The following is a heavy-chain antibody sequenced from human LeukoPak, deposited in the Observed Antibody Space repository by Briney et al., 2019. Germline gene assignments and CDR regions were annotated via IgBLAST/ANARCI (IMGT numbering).Heavy chain of an antibody. D-gene: IGHD2-15*01. CDR1: GFTFSNSY. J-gene: IGHJ5*02. CDR3: AKAVYCSGGSCYPGPIPWP. CDR2: ISSSSGTII. V-gene: IGHV3-11*01. Sequence: GGSLRLSCAASGFTFSNSYMSWIRQAPGKGLEWISYISSSSGTIIHYADSVKGRFTISRDNARNSLFLQMTGLRAEDTAVYYCAKAVYCSGGSCYPGPIPWPWGQGTLVTVSS.